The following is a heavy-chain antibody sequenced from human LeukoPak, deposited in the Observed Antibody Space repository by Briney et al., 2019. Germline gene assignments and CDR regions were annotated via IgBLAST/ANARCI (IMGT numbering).Heavy chain of an antibody. CDR3: ARDLYSSGWGYFDY. D-gene: IGHD6-19*01. Sequence: SETLSLTCTVSGGSITGYYWSWIRQPPGKGLEWIGYMYTSGSTNYNPSLKSRVTISIDTSKNQFSLKLSSVTAADTAVYYCARDLYSSGWGYFDYWGQGTLVTVSS. CDR1: GGSITGYY. CDR2: MYTSGST. J-gene: IGHJ4*02. V-gene: IGHV4-4*09.